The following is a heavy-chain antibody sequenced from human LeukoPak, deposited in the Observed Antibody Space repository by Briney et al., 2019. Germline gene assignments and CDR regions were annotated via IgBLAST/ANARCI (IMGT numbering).Heavy chain of an antibody. CDR3: AAVVVSGTPYFDY. D-gene: IGHD2-21*02. CDR2: MYYTGST. Sequence: SETLSLTCTVSGGSIRSYYWTWIRQPPGKGLEWIGYMYYTGSTTYNPSLKSRVSISVDTSKNQFSLTLTSVTAADTAVYYCAAVVVSGTPYFDYWGQGTLVTVSS. V-gene: IGHV4-59*03. J-gene: IGHJ4*02. CDR1: GGSIRSYY.